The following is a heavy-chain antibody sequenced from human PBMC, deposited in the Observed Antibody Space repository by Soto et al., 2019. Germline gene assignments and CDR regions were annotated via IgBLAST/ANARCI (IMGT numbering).Heavy chain of an antibody. CDR3: ARKYFDWSYFDY. D-gene: IGHD3-9*01. J-gene: IGHJ4*02. Sequence: ASVKVSCKASGGTFSSYTISWVRQAPGQGLEWMGRIIPILGIANYAQKFQGRVTITADKSTSTAYMELSSLRSEDTAVYYCARKYFDWSYFDYWGQGTLVTVSS. CDR2: IIPILGIA. CDR1: GGTFSSYT. V-gene: IGHV1-69*02.